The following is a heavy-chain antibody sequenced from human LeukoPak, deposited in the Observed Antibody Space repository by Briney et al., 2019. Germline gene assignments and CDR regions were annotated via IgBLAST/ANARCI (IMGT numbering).Heavy chain of an antibody. CDR2: ISGNGGST. V-gene: IGHV3-23*01. Sequence: GGSLRLSCAASGFTFSSYAMSWVRQAPGKGLEWVSVISGNGGSTYYADSVKGRFTISRDNSKNTLYLQMNSLRAEDTAVYYCAKYDFWSGPTTYYYMDVWGKGTTVTVSS. D-gene: IGHD3-3*01. CDR3: AKYDFWSGPTTYYYMDV. J-gene: IGHJ6*03. CDR1: GFTFSSYA.